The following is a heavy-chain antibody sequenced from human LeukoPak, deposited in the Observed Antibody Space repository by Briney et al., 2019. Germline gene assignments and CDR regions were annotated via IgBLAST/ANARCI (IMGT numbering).Heavy chain of an antibody. Sequence: GGSLRLSCAASGFTFSSYSMNWVRQAPGKGLEWVSSISSSSSYIYYADSVKGRFTISRDNSKNTLYLQMDSLRAEDTAVYFCARAMMVVANLWGVYDYWGQGTLVTVSS. CDR2: ISSSSSYI. J-gene: IGHJ4*02. D-gene: IGHD3-22*01. V-gene: IGHV3-21*04. CDR1: GFTFSSYS. CDR3: ARAMMVVANLWGVYDY.